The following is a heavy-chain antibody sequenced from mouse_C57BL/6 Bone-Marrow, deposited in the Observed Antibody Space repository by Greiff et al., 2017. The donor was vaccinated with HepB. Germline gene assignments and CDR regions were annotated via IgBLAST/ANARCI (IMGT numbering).Heavy chain of an antibody. Sequence: VMLVESGPGLVQPSQSLSITCTVSGFSLTSYGVHWVRQSPGKGLEWLGVIWRGGSTDYNAAFMSRLSITKDNSKSQVFFKMNSLQADDTAIYYCAKRAYYSNFAWFAYWGQGTLVTVSA. CDR1: GFSLTSYG. CDR3: AKRAYYSNFAWFAY. CDR2: IWRGGST. V-gene: IGHV2-5*01. D-gene: IGHD2-5*01. J-gene: IGHJ3*01.